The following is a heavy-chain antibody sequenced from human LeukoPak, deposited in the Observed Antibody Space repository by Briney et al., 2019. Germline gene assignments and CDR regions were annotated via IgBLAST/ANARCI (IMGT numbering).Heavy chain of an antibody. V-gene: IGHV3-30*02. Sequence: HAGGSLRLSCAASGFTFSSYGMHWVRQAPGKGLEWVAFIRYDGSNKYYADSVKGRFTISRDNSKNTLYLQMNSLRAEDTAVYYCAKSLVVGATTSSLDYWGQGTLVTVSS. CDR2: IRYDGSNK. CDR3: AKSLVVGATTSSLDY. CDR1: GFTFSSYG. D-gene: IGHD1-26*01. J-gene: IGHJ4*02.